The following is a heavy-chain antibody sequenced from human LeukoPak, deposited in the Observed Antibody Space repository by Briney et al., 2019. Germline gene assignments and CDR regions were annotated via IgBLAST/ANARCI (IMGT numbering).Heavy chain of an antibody. CDR2: ISSSGSTI. CDR1: GVTFSDYY. Sequence: GGSLRLSCAASGVTFSDYYMSWIRQAPGKGLEWVSYISSSGSTIYYADSVKGRFTISRDNAKNSLYLQMNSLRAEDTAAYYCARDVGLQYDFDYWGQGTLVTVSS. J-gene: IGHJ4*02. D-gene: IGHD4-11*01. V-gene: IGHV3-11*01. CDR3: ARDVGLQYDFDY.